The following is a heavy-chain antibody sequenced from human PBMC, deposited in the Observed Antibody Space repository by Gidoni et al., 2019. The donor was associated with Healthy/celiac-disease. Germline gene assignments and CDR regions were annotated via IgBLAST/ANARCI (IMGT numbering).Heavy chain of an antibody. Sequence: EVQLVQSGAEVKKPGASLKISCKGSGYSFTSYWIGWVRQMPGKGLEWMGIIYPGDSDTRYSPSFQGQVTISADKSISTAYLQWSSLKASDTAMYYCARQSPVAGSHYYYGMDVWGQGTTVTVSS. D-gene: IGHD6-19*01. CDR3: ARQSPVAGSHYYYGMDV. CDR1: GYSFTSYW. CDR2: IYPGDSDT. V-gene: IGHV5-51*01. J-gene: IGHJ6*02.